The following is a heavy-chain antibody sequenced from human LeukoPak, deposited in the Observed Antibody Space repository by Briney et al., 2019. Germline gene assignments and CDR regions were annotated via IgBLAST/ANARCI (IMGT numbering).Heavy chain of an antibody. Sequence: SETLSLTCTVSGVSISSYYWSWIRQPPGKGLEWIGYIYYSGSTNYNPSLKSRVTISVDTSKNQFSLKLSSVTAAETAVYYCARGYCSGGSCYRHDYWGQGTLVTVSS. V-gene: IGHV4-59*01. D-gene: IGHD2-15*01. CDR3: ARGYCSGGSCYRHDY. CDR1: GVSISSYY. J-gene: IGHJ4*02. CDR2: IYYSGST.